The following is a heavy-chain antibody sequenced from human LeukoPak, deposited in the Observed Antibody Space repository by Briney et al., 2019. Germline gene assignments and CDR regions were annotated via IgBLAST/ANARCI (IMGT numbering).Heavy chain of an antibody. CDR2: ISSSSSTI. D-gene: IGHD2-2*01. V-gene: IGHV3-48*01. CDR3: AREGIVVVPAAILPYYYYGMDV. J-gene: IGHJ6*02. CDR1: GFTFSSYS. Sequence: SGGSLRLSCAASGFTFSSYSMNWVRQAPGKGLEWVSYISSSSSTIYYADSVKGRFTISRDNAKNSLYLQMNSLRAEDTAVYYCAREGIVVVPAAILPYYYYGMDVWGQGTTVTVSS.